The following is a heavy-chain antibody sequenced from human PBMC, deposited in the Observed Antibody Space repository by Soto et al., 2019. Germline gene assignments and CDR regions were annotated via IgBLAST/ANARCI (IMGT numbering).Heavy chain of an antibody. CDR1: GFTFSTYG. V-gene: IGHV3-33*01. Sequence: GGSLRLSCAASGFTFSTYGMHWVRQAPGKGLEWVVLIWYDGSNKYYADSVKGRFTISRDNSKNTLYLQMNSLRAEDTAVYYCARDSNPDSSGSFDYWGQGTLVTVSS. J-gene: IGHJ4*02. D-gene: IGHD3-22*01. CDR2: IWYDGSNK. CDR3: ARDSNPDSSGSFDY.